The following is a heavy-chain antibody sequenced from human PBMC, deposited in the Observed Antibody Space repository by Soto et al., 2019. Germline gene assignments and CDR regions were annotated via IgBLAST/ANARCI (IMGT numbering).Heavy chain of an antibody. J-gene: IGHJ6*02. V-gene: IGHV3-13*05. CDR3: ARAYSGRLPRRADYYYAMDV. D-gene: IGHD2-15*01. Sequence: PGGSLRLSCAASGFTLSAYDMHWVRQAEGKCLEWVSALGAADDPYYLVSVKGRFTISRENAKNSLYLQMNNLRAGDTAVYYCARAYSGRLPRRADYYYAMDVWGQGTTVTVSS. CDR2: LGAADDP. CDR1: GFTLSAYD.